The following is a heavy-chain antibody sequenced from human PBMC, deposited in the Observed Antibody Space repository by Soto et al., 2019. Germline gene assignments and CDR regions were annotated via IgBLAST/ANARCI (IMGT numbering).Heavy chain of an antibody. CDR3: ARGYPATGKDYYYYYMDV. Sequence: SETLSLTCAVYGGSFSGYYWSWIRQPPGKGLEWIGEINHSGSTNYNPSLKSRVTISVDTSKNQFSLKLSSVTAADTAVYYCARGYPATGKDYYYYYMDVWGKGTTVTVSS. J-gene: IGHJ6*03. V-gene: IGHV4-34*01. CDR2: INHSGST. CDR1: GGSFSGYY. D-gene: IGHD1-1*01.